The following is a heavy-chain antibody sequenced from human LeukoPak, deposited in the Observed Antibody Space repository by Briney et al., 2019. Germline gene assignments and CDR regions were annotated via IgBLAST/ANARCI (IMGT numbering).Heavy chain of an antibody. J-gene: IGHJ4*02. CDR3: AKRGENYGYFDY. Sequence: GGSLRLSCAASGFIFSSHAMNWVRQAPGKGLEWVTFIRYDGSNKYYADSMKGRFTISRDNSKNTLYLQMNSLRAEDTAVYYCAKRGENYGYFDYWGQGTLVTVSS. CDR1: GFIFSSHA. CDR2: IRYDGSNK. V-gene: IGHV3-30*02. D-gene: IGHD3-16*01.